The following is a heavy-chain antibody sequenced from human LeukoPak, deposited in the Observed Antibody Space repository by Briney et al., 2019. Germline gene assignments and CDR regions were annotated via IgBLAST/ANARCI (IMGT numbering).Heavy chain of an antibody. CDR3: ASTGYYYDSSGYYHTNY. Sequence: TGGSLRLSCAASGFTFSSYAMSWVRQAPGKGLEWVSAISGSGGSTYYADSVKGRFTISGDNSKNTLYLQMNSLRAEDTAVYYCASTGYYYDSSGYYHTNYWGQGTLVTVSS. J-gene: IGHJ4*02. V-gene: IGHV3-23*01. CDR1: GFTFSSYA. D-gene: IGHD3-22*01. CDR2: ISGSGGST.